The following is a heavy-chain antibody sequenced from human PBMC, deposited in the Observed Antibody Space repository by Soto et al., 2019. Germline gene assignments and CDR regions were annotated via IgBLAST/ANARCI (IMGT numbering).Heavy chain of an antibody. CDR3: AIWHDYGASYQYHFDQ. CDR2: TSIYNGHT. J-gene: IGHJ4*02. V-gene: IGHV1-18*01. Sequence: ASVKVSCKASGYTFTASGISWVRQAPGQGLEWMGWTSIYNGHTEYSPKFLGRVVMTTDTSADTAYLELKSLRSDDAALYYSAIWHDYGASYQYHFDQRGRVTLVAVGS. CDR1: GYTFTASG. D-gene: IGHD4-17*01.